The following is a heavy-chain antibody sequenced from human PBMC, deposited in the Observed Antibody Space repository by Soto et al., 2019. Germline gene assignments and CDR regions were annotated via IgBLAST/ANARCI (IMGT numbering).Heavy chain of an antibody. CDR3: IRVSSSVRFYFDY. J-gene: IGHJ4*02. Sequence: PGGSLRLSCAASGFTFSSYAMSWVRQAPGKGLEWVSAISGSGGSTYYADSVKGRFTISRDNSKNTLYLQMNSLRAEDTAVYYCIRVSSSVRFYFDYWGQGTLVTVSS. V-gene: IGHV3-23*01. CDR1: GFTFSSYA. D-gene: IGHD6-6*01. CDR2: ISGSGGST.